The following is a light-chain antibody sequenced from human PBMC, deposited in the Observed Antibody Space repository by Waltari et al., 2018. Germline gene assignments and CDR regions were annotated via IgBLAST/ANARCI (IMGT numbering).Light chain of an antibody. CDR2: WAS. V-gene: IGKV4-1*01. Sequence: DIVVTQFPDSLAVSLGERATIHCNASRTVLDDSTNKNSLTWYQQKPGQPPELLIYWASTRHSGVHDRFSGSGSGTDFTLTINSLQAEDVAVYYCQPYYSTPLFTFGPGTKVEI. J-gene: IGKJ3*01. CDR1: RTVLDDSTNKNS. CDR3: QPYYSTPLFT.